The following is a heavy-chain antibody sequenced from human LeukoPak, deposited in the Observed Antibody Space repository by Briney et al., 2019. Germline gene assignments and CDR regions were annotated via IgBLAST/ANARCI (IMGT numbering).Heavy chain of an antibody. J-gene: IGHJ3*01. D-gene: IGHD4-23*01. CDR1: GYTFTSTG. Sequence: ASVKASCKASGYTFTSTGICWVRQAPGQGLEWMGWVSAYNGNTNYAQKFRGRVTMTIDTSTNTASMELRSLRSDDTAVYFCARDAPRWRNAFDFWGQGTMVTVSS. CDR3: ARDAPRWRNAFDF. V-gene: IGHV1-18*01. CDR2: VSAYNGNT.